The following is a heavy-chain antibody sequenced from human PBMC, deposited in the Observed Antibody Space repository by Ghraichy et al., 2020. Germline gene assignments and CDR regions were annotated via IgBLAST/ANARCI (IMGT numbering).Heavy chain of an antibody. CDR2: INHSGST. CDR3: ARGGYYEPDAFDI. Sequence: ESLNISCAVYGGSFSGYYWSWIRQPPGKGLEWIGEINHSGSTNYNPSLKSRVTISVDTSKNQFSLKLSSVTAADTAVYYCARGGYYEPDAFDIWGQGTMVTVSS. J-gene: IGHJ3*02. CDR1: GGSFSGYY. V-gene: IGHV4-34*01. D-gene: IGHD3-3*01.